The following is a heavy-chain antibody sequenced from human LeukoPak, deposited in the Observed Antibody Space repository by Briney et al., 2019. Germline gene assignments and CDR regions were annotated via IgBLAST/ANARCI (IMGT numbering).Heavy chain of an antibody. Sequence: GESLKISCQASGYRITSDWIGWVRQMPGKGLEWIAIIYPADSDTRYNPSFQGQVTISADKSVNTTYLQWSSLKASDTAMYYCARARYFGSGTFFDLWGQGTLVTVSS. CDR3: ARARYFGSGTFFDL. CDR2: IYPADSDT. D-gene: IGHD3-10*01. J-gene: IGHJ4*02. V-gene: IGHV5-51*01. CDR1: GYRITSDW.